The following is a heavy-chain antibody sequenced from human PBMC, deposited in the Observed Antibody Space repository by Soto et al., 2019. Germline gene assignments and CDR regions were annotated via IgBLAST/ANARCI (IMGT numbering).Heavy chain of an antibody. CDR3: ADPGSTDLDV. CDR2: ISNDGSKK. V-gene: IGHV3-30*03. CDR1: GFTFSSYG. J-gene: IGHJ6*02. Sequence: QVRLVESGGGVVQPGRYLRLSCAASGFTFSSYGMHWVRQAPGTGPEWVAVISNDGSKKYYAASVKGRFTISRDNSKNMLYLQMNSLRAEDTAVYYCADPGSTDLDVWGQGTTVTVSS. D-gene: IGHD3-10*01.